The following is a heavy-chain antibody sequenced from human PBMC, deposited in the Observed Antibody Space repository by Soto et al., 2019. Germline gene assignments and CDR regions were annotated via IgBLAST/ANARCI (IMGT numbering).Heavy chain of an antibody. J-gene: IGHJ4*02. CDR1: GVSINSDNYY. CDR2: IYYTGST. V-gene: IGHV4-31*01. D-gene: IGHD4-17*01. Sequence: SETLSLTCTVSGVSINSDNYYWTWIRQHPGKGLEWIGYIYYTGSTYYNPSLKSPLTISVDTSKNQFSLKLTSVTAADTAVYYCAAATMTTISLDYWGQGTLVTVSS. CDR3: AAATMTTISLDY.